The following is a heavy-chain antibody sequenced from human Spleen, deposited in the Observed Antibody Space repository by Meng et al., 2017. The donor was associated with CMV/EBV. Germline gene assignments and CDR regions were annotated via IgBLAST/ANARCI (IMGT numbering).Heavy chain of an antibody. CDR1: TFRSYT. V-gene: IGHV1-69*04. J-gene: IGHJ5*02. D-gene: IGHD2-15*01. CDR2: IIPILGIA. Sequence: TFRSYTISWVRQATGQGLEWMGRIIPILGIANYAQKFQGRVTITADKSTSTAYMELSSLRSDDTAVYYCARDAYCSGGSCYPNWFDPWGQGTLVTVSS. CDR3: ARDAYCSGGSCYPNWFDP.